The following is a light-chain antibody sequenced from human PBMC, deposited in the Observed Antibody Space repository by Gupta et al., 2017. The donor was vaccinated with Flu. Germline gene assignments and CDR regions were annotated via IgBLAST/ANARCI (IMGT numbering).Light chain of an antibody. CDR2: GNN. Sequence: QSVLTQPPSVSGAPGQRVTISCTGPSSNIGANYDVHWYLHLPGAAPQLLIHGNNNRPSGVPDRFSASKSGTSASLAITGLQADDEADYYCQSFDSSLSAYVFGTGTRVTGL. CDR3: QSFDSSLSAYV. J-gene: IGLJ1*01. V-gene: IGLV1-40*01. CDR1: SSNIGANYD.